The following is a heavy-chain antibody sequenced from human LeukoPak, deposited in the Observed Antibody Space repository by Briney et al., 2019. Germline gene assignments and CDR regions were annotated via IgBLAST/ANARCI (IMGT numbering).Heavy chain of an antibody. V-gene: IGHV3-23*01. Sequence: QPGRSLRLSCAASGFTFSSYAMSWVRQAPGKGLEWVSAISGSGGTAYYADSVKGRFTISRDNSKNTLYLQMNSLRAEDTAVYYCAKKGYYDGSGYYMYYFDHWGQGTLVTVSS. J-gene: IGHJ4*02. CDR3: AKKGYYDGSGYYMYYFDH. CDR2: ISGSGGTA. D-gene: IGHD3-22*01. CDR1: GFTFSSYA.